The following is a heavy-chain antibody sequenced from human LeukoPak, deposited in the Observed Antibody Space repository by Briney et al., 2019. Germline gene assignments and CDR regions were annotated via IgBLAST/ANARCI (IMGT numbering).Heavy chain of an antibody. CDR3: ASRNSLLI. CDR2: IKQDGSEK. CDR1: GFTFSSYE. D-gene: IGHD4-23*01. Sequence: GGSLRLSCAASGFTFSSYEMNWVRQAPGKGLEWVANIKQDGSEKYYVDSVKGRFTISRDNAKNSLYLQMNSLRAEDTAVYYCASRNSLLIWGQGTLVTVSS. J-gene: IGHJ4*02. V-gene: IGHV3-7*01.